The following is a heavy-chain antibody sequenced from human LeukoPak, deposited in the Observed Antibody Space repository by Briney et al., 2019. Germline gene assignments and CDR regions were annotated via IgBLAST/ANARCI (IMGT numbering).Heavy chain of an antibody. V-gene: IGHV3-64*01. CDR1: GFTFSSYA. CDR3: AKAYDFWSGYYDY. D-gene: IGHD3-3*01. CDR2: ISSNGGST. J-gene: IGHJ4*02. Sequence: GGSLRLSCAASGFTFSSYAMHWVRQAPGKGLEYVSAISSNGGSTYYANSVKGRFTISRDNSKNTLYLQMGSLRAEDMAVYYCAKAYDFWSGYYDYWGQGTLVTVSS.